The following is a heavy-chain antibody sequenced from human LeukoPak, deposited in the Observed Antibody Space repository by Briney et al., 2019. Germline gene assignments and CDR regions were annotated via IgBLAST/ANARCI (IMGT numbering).Heavy chain of an antibody. J-gene: IGHJ5*02. D-gene: IGHD3-10*01. V-gene: IGHV4-61*01. Sequence: PSETLSLTCTVSGGSISSGSYYWSWIRQPPGKGLEWIGYIYYSGSTNYNPSLKSRVTISVDTSKNQFSLKLSSVTAADTAVYYCARDKGGSGSYFPPPFDPWGQGTLVTVSS. CDR3: ARDKGGSGSYFPPPFDP. CDR1: GGSISSGSYY. CDR2: IYYSGST.